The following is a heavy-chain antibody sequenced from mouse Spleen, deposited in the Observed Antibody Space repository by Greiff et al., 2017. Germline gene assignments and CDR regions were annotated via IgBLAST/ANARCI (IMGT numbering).Heavy chain of an antibody. Sequence: VKLMESGAELARPGASVKLSCKASGYTFTSYGISWVKQRTGQGLEWIGEIYPRSGNTYYNEKFKGKATLTADKSSSTAYMELRSLTSEDSAVYFCAREGRRGFDYWGQGTTLTVSS. CDR1: GYTFTSYG. CDR2: IYPRSGNT. V-gene: IGHV1-81*01. CDR3: AREGRRGFDY. J-gene: IGHJ2*01.